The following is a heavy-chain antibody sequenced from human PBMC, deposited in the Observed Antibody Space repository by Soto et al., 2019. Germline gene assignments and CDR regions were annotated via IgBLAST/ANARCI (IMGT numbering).Heavy chain of an antibody. CDR1: GVSVTGYY. CDR3: AREQYNWKL. D-gene: IGHD1-20*01. J-gene: IGHJ4*02. Sequence: PXETLYLTCGVSGVSVTGYYWTWIRHSPGKGLEWIGYVYHTGNTYYNPSLKSRVTISLDTSKNQVSLRLRSVTAADTAVYYCAREQYNWKLWGQETLVTSPQ. V-gene: IGHV4-59*02. CDR2: VYHTGNT.